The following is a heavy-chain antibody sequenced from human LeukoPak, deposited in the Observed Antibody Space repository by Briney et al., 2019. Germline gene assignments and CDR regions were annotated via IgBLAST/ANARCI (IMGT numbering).Heavy chain of an antibody. D-gene: IGHD3-10*01. Sequence: GGSLRLSCAASGFTFSSYAMNWVRQAPGKGLEWVSSISSSSSYIYYADSVKGRFTISRDNAKNSLYLQMNSLRAEDTAVYYCASSYGSDYDYWGQGTLVTVSS. CDR3: ASSYGSDYDY. J-gene: IGHJ4*02. CDR1: GFTFSSYA. CDR2: ISSSSSYI. V-gene: IGHV3-21*01.